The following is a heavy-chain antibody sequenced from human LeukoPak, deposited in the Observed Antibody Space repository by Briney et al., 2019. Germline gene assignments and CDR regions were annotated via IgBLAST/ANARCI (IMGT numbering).Heavy chain of an antibody. J-gene: IGHJ3*02. V-gene: IGHV3-30*04. CDR1: GFTFSSYA. CDR2: ISYDGSNK. D-gene: IGHD3-9*01. Sequence: PGRSLRLSCAASGFTFSSYAMHWVRQAPGKGLEWVAVISYDGSNKYYADSVKGRFTISRDNSKNTLYLQMNSLRAEDTAVYYCASPIWAYAFDIWGQGTMVTVSS. CDR3: ASPIWAYAFDI.